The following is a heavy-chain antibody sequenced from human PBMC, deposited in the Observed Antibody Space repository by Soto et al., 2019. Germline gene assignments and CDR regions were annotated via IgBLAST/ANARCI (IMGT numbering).Heavy chain of an antibody. CDR2: ISAYNGDT. V-gene: IGHV1-18*04. CDR1: GYTFTSFG. D-gene: IGHD6-25*01. Sequence: QVQLVQSGAEVREPGASVKVSCKASGYTFTSFGISWVRQAPGQGLDWMGWISAYNGDTYHTARFQDRLTMTTDTSTSTAYMGLRSLTSGDTAVYYCAIGRASYSGGGSPRFDGMDVWGQGTTVTVSS. J-gene: IGHJ6*02. CDR3: AIGRASYSGGGSPRFDGMDV.